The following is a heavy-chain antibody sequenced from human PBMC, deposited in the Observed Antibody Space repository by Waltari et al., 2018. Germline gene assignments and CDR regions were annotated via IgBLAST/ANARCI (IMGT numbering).Heavy chain of an antibody. CDR3: AKAIYSGSLYGMDV. Sequence: EVQLVESGGGLVQPGRSLTLSCAASGFTFDDFAMHWVRQVPGKGLEVVSGVSWNSGIILYADSVQGRFTISRDNAKNSLFLQMDSLRVEDTALYYCAKAIYSGSLYGMDVWGQGTTVTVSS. D-gene: IGHD1-26*01. V-gene: IGHV3-9*01. CDR1: GFTFDDFA. CDR2: VSWNSGII. J-gene: IGHJ6*02.